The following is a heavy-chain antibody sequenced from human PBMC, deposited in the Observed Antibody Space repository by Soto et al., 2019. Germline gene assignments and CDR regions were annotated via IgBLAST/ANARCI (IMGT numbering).Heavy chain of an antibody. CDR3: AKDRRGGPCYYFDY. Sequence: PGGSLRLSCAASGFTFSSYGMHWVRQAPGKGLEWVAVISYDGSNKYYADSVKGRFTISRDNSRNTLYLQMNSLRAEDTAVYYCAKDRRGGPCYYFDYWGKGTLVTVAS. J-gene: IGHJ4*02. CDR1: GFTFSSYG. V-gene: IGHV3-30*18. CDR2: ISYDGSNK. D-gene: IGHD3-10*01.